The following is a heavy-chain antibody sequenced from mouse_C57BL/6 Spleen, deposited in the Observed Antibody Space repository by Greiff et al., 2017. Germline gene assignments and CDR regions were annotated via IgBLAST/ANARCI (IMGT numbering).Heavy chain of an antibody. D-gene: IGHD1-1*01. Sequence: QVQLQQPGAELVRPGSSVKLSCKASGYTFTSYWMHWVKQRPIQGLEWIGNIDPSDSETHYNQKFKDKATLTVDKSSSTAYMQLSSLTSEDSAVYYCARGALSTVVVDYWGQGTTLTVSS. J-gene: IGHJ2*01. CDR3: ARGALSTVVVDY. CDR1: GYTFTSYW. CDR2: IDPSDSET. V-gene: IGHV1-52*01.